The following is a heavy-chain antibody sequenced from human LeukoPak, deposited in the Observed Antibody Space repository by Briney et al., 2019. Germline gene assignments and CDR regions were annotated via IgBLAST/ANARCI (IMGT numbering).Heavy chain of an antibody. J-gene: IGHJ4*02. CDR3: AKDRLGGPYFFHY. CDR2: ISGSGGRT. Sequence: GGSLRLSCAASGFTFSNYGMSWVRQAPGKGLEWVSGISGSGGRTYYADSVKGRFTISRDNSKNTLYLQINSLRAEDTAVYFCAKDRLGGPYFFHYWGQGTLVTVSS. V-gene: IGHV3-23*01. CDR1: GFTFSNYG. D-gene: IGHD3-16*01.